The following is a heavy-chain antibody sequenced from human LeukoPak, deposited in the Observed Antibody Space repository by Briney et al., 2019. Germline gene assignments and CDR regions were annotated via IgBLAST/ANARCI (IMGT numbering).Heavy chain of an antibody. CDR2: IYYSGST. Sequence: PSETLSLTCTVSGGSISSYYWSWIRQPPGKGLEWIGYIYYSGSTNYNPSLKSRVTISVDTSKNQFSLKLSSVTAADTAVYYCAREGPYYDILTGYYKGWFDPWGRGTRVSVSS. V-gene: IGHV4-59*01. D-gene: IGHD3-9*01. J-gene: IGHJ5*02. CDR3: AREGPYYDILTGYYKGWFDP. CDR1: GGSISSYY.